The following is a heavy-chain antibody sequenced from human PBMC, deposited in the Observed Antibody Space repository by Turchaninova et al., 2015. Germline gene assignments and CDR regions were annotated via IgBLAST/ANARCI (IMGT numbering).Heavy chain of an antibody. CDR2: IYYTGST. V-gene: IGHV4-39*07. CDR1: GGSLRRSSYF. J-gene: IGHJ5*02. D-gene: IGHD3-22*01. CDR3: VRDAPNYFDDSGPKDWFDP. Sequence: QLLLQESGHGLVRPWETVSLPCPVSGGSLRRSSYFWGWIRQPPGKGLAWIGSIYYTGSTYYNPSLKGRVTISVDTSKKQFSLKMSSVTAADTAVYYCVRDAPNYFDDSGPKDWFDPWGQGTLVTVSS.